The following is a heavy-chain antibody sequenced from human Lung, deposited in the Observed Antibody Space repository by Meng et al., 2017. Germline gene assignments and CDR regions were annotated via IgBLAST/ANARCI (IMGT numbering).Heavy chain of an antibody. J-gene: IGHJ4*02. Sequence: QVPLQQLGAGLWMSSEPLSLACVVSGGSFSDYYWSWIRQPPGKGLEWIGEINHSGSTNYNPSLESRATISVDTPQNNLSLKLSSVTAADSAVYYCARGPTTMAHDFDYWGQGTLVTVSS. CDR1: GGSFSDYY. CDR2: INHSGST. V-gene: IGHV4-34*01. D-gene: IGHD4-11*01. CDR3: ARGPTTMAHDFDY.